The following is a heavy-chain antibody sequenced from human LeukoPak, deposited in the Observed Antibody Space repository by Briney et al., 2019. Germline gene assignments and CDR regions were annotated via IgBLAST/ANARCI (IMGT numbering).Heavy chain of an antibody. D-gene: IGHD5-12*01. CDR3: ACSGYDYDY. V-gene: IGHV3-33*08. CDR2: IWYDGSNK. Sequence: GGSLRLSCAASGFTFSSYAMHWVRQAPGKGLEWVAVIWYDGSNKYYADSVKGRFTISRDNSKNTLYLQMNSLRAEDTAVYYCACSGYDYDYWGQGTLVTVSS. CDR1: GFTFSSYA. J-gene: IGHJ4*02.